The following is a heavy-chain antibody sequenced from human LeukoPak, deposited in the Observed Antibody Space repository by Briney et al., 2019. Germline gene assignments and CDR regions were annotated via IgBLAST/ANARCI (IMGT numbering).Heavy chain of an antibody. CDR2: IYSGGST. CDR3: ARGGRFFVDY. J-gene: IGHJ4*02. CDR1: GFTVSSNY. D-gene: IGHD3-3*01. V-gene: IGHV3-53*01. Sequence: PGGCLRLSCAASGFTVSSNYMSWVRLAPGKGLEWVSVIYSGGSTYYADSVKGRFTISRDNSKNTLYLQVNSLRAEDTAVYYCARGGRFFVDYWGQGTLVTVSS.